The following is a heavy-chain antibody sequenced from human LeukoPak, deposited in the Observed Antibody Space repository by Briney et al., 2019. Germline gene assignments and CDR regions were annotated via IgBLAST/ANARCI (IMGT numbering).Heavy chain of an antibody. Sequence: GGSLRLSCAASGFTFSSYSMNWVRQAPGKGLEWVSSISSSSSYIYYADSVKGRFTISRDNAKNSLYLQMNSLRAEDTAVYYCARDDYYGSWSYYFDYWGQGTLVTVSS. CDR2: ISSSSSYI. CDR1: GFTFSSYS. D-gene: IGHD3-10*01. CDR3: ARDDYYGSWSYYFDY. J-gene: IGHJ4*02. V-gene: IGHV3-21*01.